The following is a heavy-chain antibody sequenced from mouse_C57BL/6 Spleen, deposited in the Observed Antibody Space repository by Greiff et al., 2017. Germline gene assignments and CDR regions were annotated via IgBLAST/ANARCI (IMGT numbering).Heavy chain of an antibody. J-gene: IGHJ4*01. D-gene: IGHD1-1*01. V-gene: IGHV3-6*01. Sequence: EVQLVESGPGLVKPSQSLSLTCSVTGYSITSGYYWNWIRQFPGNKLEWMGYISYDGSNNYNPSLKNRIYITRDTSKNQFFLKLNSVTTEDTARYYCARDGSTYDAMDYWGQGTSVTVSS. CDR2: ISYDGSN. CDR3: ARDGSTYDAMDY. CDR1: GYSITSGYY.